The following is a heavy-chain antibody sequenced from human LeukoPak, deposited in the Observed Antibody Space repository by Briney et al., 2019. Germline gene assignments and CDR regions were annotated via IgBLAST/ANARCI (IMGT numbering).Heavy chain of an antibody. CDR2: IYYSGST. V-gene: IGHV4-39*01. CDR1: GGSISSSSYY. CDR3: ARHGRALPLDP. J-gene: IGHJ5*02. D-gene: IGHD1-26*01. Sequence: SETLSLTCTVSGGSISSSSYYWGWIRQPPGKGLEWIGSIYYSGSTYYNPSLKSRVTISVDTSKNQFSLKLSSVTAADTAVYYCARHGRALPLDPWGQGTLVTVSS.